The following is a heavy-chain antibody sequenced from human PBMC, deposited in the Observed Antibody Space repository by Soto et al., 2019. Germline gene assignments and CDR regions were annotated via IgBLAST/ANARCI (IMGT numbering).Heavy chain of an antibody. J-gene: IGHJ6*02. CDR2: INSDGSST. D-gene: IGHD3-9*01. Sequence: GGSLRLSCAASGFTFSSYWMHWVRQAPGKGLVWVSRINSDGSSTSYADSVKGRFTISRDNAKNTLYLQMNSLRAEDTALYYCEREKTYYDILTGNFDYYGMDVWGQGTTVTVSS. V-gene: IGHV3-74*01. CDR1: GFTFSSYW. CDR3: EREKTYYDILTGNFDYYGMDV.